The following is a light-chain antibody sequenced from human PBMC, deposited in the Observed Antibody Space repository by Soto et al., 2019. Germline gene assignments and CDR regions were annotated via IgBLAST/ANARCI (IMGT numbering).Light chain of an antibody. CDR3: GTWDSSLSSWV. CDR1: SSNIGNNY. V-gene: IGLV1-51*02. J-gene: IGLJ3*02. CDR2: ENN. Sequence: QSVLTQPPSVSAAPGHKVTISCSGSSSNIGNNYVSWYQQLPGTAPKLLIYENNKRPSGIPDRFSGSKSGTSATLGITGLQTGDEADYYCGTWDSSLSSWVFGGGTKVTV.